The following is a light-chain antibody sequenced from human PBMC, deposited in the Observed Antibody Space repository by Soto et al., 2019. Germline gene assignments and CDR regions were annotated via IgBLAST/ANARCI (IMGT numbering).Light chain of an antibody. CDR1: QSVSSSY. Sequence: EIVLTQSPGTLSLSPGERATLSCRASQSVSSSYLAWYQQKPGQAPRLLIYGASSRATGIPDRFSGSGSGRDFTLTISRLEPEAFAVYYCQQYGSSLFTFGPATKVDIK. V-gene: IGKV3-20*01. J-gene: IGKJ3*01. CDR3: QQYGSSLFT. CDR2: GAS.